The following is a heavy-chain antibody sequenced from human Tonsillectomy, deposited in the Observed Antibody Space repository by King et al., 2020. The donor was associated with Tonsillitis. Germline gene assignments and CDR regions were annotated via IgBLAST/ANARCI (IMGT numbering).Heavy chain of an antibody. V-gene: IGHV1-8*02. CDR2: MDPKSGST. J-gene: IGHJ4*02. Sequence: VQLVQSGAEVKKPGASVKVSCKASGYTFTSHDVNWVRQAPGQGLEWMGWMDPKSGSTGSAQKFQGRVTMTRNTSIRTAYMELSSLRSEDTAVYYCARGTAYDIWTGYYSRTPDYWGQGTLVTVSS. CDR1: GYTFTSHD. D-gene: IGHD3-9*01. CDR3: ARGTAYDIWTGYYSRTPDY.